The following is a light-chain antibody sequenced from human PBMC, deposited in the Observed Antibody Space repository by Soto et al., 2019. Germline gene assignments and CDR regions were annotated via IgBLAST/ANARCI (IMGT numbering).Light chain of an antibody. J-gene: IGKJ1*01. Sequence: EIVLTQAPRTLSLSPGESATLSCTASQSVNNNYLAWYQQTPGQAPRLLIYAASSRATGIPDRFSGSGSGTEFTLTIRSLQPDDFATYFCKQYNTYWTFGQGTKVDIK. CDR2: AAS. CDR3: KQYNTYWT. V-gene: IGKV3-20*01. CDR1: QSVNNNY.